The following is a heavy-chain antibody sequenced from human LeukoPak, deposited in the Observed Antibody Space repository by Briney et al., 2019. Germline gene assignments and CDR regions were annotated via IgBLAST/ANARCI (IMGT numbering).Heavy chain of an antibody. V-gene: IGHV1-18*01. Sequence: VASVTVPCKASGYTFNNYLISWGRQAPGQGLEWMGWISAYNGNTNYAQKLQGRVTMTTDTSTSTAYMELRSLRSDDTAVYYCARVAKWELRGNWFDPWGQGTLVTVSS. CDR3: ARVAKWELRGNWFDP. D-gene: IGHD1-26*01. CDR2: ISAYNGNT. J-gene: IGHJ5*02. CDR1: GYTFNNYL.